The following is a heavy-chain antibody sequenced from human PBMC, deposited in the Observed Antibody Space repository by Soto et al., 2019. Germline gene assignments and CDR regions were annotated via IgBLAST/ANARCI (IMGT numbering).Heavy chain of an antibody. CDR2: IIPIFGTA. Sequence: SVKVSCKASRGTFSSYAISWVRQAPGQGLEWMGGIIPIFGTANYAQKFQGRVTITADKSTSTAYMELSSLRSEDTAVYYCAITSSSWAYNWFDPWGQGTLVTVSS. D-gene: IGHD6-13*01. CDR3: AITSSSWAYNWFDP. CDR1: RGTFSSYA. J-gene: IGHJ5*02. V-gene: IGHV1-69*06.